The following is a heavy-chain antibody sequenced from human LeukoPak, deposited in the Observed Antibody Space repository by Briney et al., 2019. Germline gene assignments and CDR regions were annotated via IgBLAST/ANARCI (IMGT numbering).Heavy chain of an antibody. D-gene: IGHD6-13*01. V-gene: IGHV4-30-4*01. Sequence: SETLSLTCTVSGGSISSGDYYWSWIRQPPGKGLEWLWYIYYSGCTSYNPSLKGRVTISVATSKSQFSLKLSSVTAADTAVYYCARDGGYSSSWSNWFDPWGQGTLVTVSS. CDR3: ARDGGYSSSWSNWFDP. CDR2: IYYSGCT. CDR1: GGSISSGDYY. J-gene: IGHJ5*02.